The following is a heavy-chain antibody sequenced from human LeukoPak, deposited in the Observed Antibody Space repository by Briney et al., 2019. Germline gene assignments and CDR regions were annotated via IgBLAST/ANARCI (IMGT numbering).Heavy chain of an antibody. CDR2: MSYDGSNK. CDR1: GFTFSSYG. J-gene: IGHJ4*02. D-gene: IGHD4-23*01. CDR3: AKHAVVTPASDADY. V-gene: IGHV3-30*18. Sequence: GGSLRLSCAASGFTFSSYGMHWVRQAPGKGLEWVAVMSYDGSNKYYADSVKGRFTISRDNSKNTLYLQMNSLRAEDTAVYYCAKHAVVTPASDADYWGQGTLVTVSS.